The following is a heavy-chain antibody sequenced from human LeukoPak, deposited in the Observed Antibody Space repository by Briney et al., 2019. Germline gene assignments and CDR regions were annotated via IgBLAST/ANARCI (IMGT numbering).Heavy chain of an antibody. D-gene: IGHD6-13*01. V-gene: IGHV3-53*04. CDR3: ARVSSSWPYYFDY. Sequence: GGSLRLSCAASGSTFSSNAMSWVRQAPGKGLEWVSVIYSGGSTYYADSVKGRFTISRHNSKNTLYLQMNSLRAEDTAVYYCARVSSSWPYYFDYWGQGTLVTVSS. CDR1: GSTFSSNA. CDR2: IYSGGST. J-gene: IGHJ4*02.